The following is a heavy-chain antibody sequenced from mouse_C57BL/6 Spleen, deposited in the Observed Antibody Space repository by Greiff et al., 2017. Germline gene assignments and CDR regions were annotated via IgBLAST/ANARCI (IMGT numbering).Heavy chain of an antibody. D-gene: IGHD2-10*01. Sequence: DVQLVESGGGLVKPGGSLKLSCAASGFTFSDYGMHWVRQAPEKGLEWVAYISSGSSTIYYADTVKGRFTISRDNAKNTLFLQMTSLRSEDTDMYYCAMAYYRNYVPRYWGQGTTLTVSS. V-gene: IGHV5-17*01. CDR3: AMAYYRNYVPRY. CDR1: GFTFSDYG. J-gene: IGHJ2*01. CDR2: ISSGSSTI.